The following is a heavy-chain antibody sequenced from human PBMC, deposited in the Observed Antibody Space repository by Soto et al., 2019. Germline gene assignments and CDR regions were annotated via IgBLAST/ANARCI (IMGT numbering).Heavy chain of an antibody. D-gene: IGHD5-18*01. Sequence: QVQLQESGPGLVKPSETLSLTCTVSGGSVSSGSYYWSWIRQPPGKGLEWIGYIYYSGSTNYNPSLKSRVTISVDTSKNQFSLKLSSVTAADTAVYYCARGGVDTAMGRDYWGQGILVTVSS. CDR2: IYYSGST. J-gene: IGHJ4*02. V-gene: IGHV4-61*01. CDR1: GGSVSSGSYY. CDR3: ARGGVDTAMGRDY.